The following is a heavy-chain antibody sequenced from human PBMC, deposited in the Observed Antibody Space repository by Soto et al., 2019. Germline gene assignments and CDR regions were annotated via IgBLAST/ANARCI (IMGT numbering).Heavy chain of an antibody. CDR3: ARDCGGDCYPFLYYYGMDV. J-gene: IGHJ6*02. V-gene: IGHV4-39*02. Sequence: SETLSLTCTVSGGSISSSSYYWGWIRQPPGKGLGWIGSIYYSGSTYYNPSLKSRVTISVDTSKNQFSLKLSSVTAADTAVYYCARDCGGDCYPFLYYYGMDVWGQGTTVTVSS. CDR1: GGSISSSSYY. CDR2: IYYSGST. D-gene: IGHD2-21*02.